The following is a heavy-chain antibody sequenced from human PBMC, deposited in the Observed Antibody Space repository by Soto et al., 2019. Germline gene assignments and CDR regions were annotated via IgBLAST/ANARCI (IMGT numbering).Heavy chain of an antibody. CDR1: GGSISSCGYS. D-gene: IGHD3-22*01. CDR3: ARGIASSGYYVDY. CDR2: IYHSGST. V-gene: IGHV4-30-2*01. Sequence: SETLSLTCAVSGGSISSCGYSWSWIRQPPGKGLEWIGYIYHSGSTYYNPSLKSRVTISVDRSKNQFSLKLSSVTAADTAVYYCARGIASSGYYVDYWGQGTLVTVSS. J-gene: IGHJ4*02.